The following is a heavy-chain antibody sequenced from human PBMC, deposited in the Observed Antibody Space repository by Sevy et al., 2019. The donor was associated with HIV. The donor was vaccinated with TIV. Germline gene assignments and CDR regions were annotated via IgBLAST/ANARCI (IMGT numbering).Heavy chain of an antibody. J-gene: IGHJ4*02. CDR3: ARKYDSRGYFDY. V-gene: IGHV3-23*01. CDR1: GFTFSNYA. CDR2: ISGSGGSGTKT. D-gene: IGHD3-22*01. Sequence: GGSLRLSCTASGFTFSNYAMNWVRQAPGKGLEWVSGISGSGGSGTKTNYADSVKGRFTISRDDSKNSLFLQLNSLRAEDTAIYYCARKYDSRGYFDYWGQGTLVTVSS.